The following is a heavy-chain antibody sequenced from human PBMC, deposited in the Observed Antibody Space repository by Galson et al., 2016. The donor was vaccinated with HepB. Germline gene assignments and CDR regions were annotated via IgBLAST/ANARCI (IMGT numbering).Heavy chain of an antibody. CDR3: ARVEVAATYWFDP. CDR2: INHSGGT. Sequence: SETLSLTCGVNGGSFTAYYWSWIRQPPGKGLEWIGEINHSGGTKYNPSLKSRVTLSVDSSKNQFSLKLTSMTAADTAVYYCARVEVAATYWFDPWGQGTLVTVSS. J-gene: IGHJ5*02. D-gene: IGHD2-15*01. CDR1: GGSFTAYY. V-gene: IGHV4-34*01.